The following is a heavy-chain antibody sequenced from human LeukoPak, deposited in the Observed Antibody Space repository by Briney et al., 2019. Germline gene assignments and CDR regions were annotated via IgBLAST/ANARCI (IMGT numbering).Heavy chain of an antibody. CDR2: ISGSGGST. Sequence: GGSLRLSCAASGFTFSSYAMSWVRRAPGKGLEWVSAISGSGGSTYYADSVKGRFTISRDNSKNTLYLQMNSLRAEDTAVYYCAKVGGELHAAFDYWGQGTLVTVSS. CDR1: GFTFSSYA. D-gene: IGHD1-26*01. CDR3: AKVGGELHAAFDY. J-gene: IGHJ4*02. V-gene: IGHV3-23*01.